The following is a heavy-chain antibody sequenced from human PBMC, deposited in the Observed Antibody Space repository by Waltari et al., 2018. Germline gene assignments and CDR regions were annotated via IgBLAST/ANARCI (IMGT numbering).Heavy chain of an antibody. Sequence: QVQLQESGPGLVKPSQTLSLPCTVSGGSISSGGYYWSWIRQRPGKGLEWIGYIYYSGSTYYNPALKSRVTISVDTSKNQFSLKLSSVTAADTAVYYCARDPGRKRQYGGNSGNDAFDIWGQGTMVTVSS. V-gene: IGHV4-31*03. CDR1: GGSISSGGYY. CDR3: ARDPGRKRQYGGNSGNDAFDI. CDR2: IYYSGST. J-gene: IGHJ3*02. D-gene: IGHD2-21*02.